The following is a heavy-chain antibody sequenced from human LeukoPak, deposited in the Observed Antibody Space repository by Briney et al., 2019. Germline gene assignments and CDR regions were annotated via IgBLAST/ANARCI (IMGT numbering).Heavy chain of an antibody. CDR1: GGSFSGYY. Sequence: SETLSLTCAVYGGSFSGYYWSWIRQPPGKGLEWIGEINHSGSTNYNPSLKSRVTISVDTSKNQFSLKLSSVTAADTAVYYCAGSRRITIFGVVILGDTATNWFDPRGQGTLVTVSS. D-gene: IGHD3-3*01. V-gene: IGHV4-34*01. CDR3: AGSRRITIFGVVILGDTATNWFDP. CDR2: INHSGST. J-gene: IGHJ5*02.